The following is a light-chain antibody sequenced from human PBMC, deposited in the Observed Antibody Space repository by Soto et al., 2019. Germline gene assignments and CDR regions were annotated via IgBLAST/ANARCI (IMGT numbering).Light chain of an antibody. V-gene: IGKV1-13*02. Sequence: AIQVTQSPSSLSASVGDRVTITCRASQGISSALAWYQQRPGRVPKLLIYEASSLESGVPSRFNGSASGTDFTLTISSLQPEDIATYYCELQDTFGQGTKLEIK. CDR3: ELQDT. J-gene: IGKJ2*01. CDR1: QGISSA. CDR2: EAS.